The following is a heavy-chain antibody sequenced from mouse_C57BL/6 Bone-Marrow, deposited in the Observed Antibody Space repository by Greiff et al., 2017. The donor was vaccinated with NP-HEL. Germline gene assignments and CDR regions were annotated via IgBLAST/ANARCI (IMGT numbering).Heavy chain of an antibody. CDR1: GFTFSSYT. J-gene: IGHJ2*01. Sequence: EVKLVESGGGLVKPGGSLKLSCAASGFTFSSYTMSWVRQTPEKRLEWVATISGGGGNTYYPDSVKGRFTISRDNAKNTLYLQMSSLRSEDTALYYCARNWDVDYFDYWGQGTTLTVSS. CDR2: ISGGGGNT. D-gene: IGHD4-1*01. V-gene: IGHV5-9*01. CDR3: ARNWDVDYFDY.